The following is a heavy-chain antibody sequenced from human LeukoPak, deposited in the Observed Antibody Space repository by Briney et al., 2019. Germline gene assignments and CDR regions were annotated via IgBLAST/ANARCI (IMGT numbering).Heavy chain of an antibody. D-gene: IGHD2-15*01. Sequence: AASVKVSCKASGYTFTSYYMHWVRQAPGQGLEWMGIINPSGGSTSYAQKFQGRVTMTRDTSTSTVYMELSSLRSEDTAVYYCAREGLGYCSGGSCYGLSPWGQGTLVTVSS. CDR1: GYTFTSYY. V-gene: IGHV1-46*01. CDR3: AREGLGYCSGGSCYGLSP. J-gene: IGHJ4*02. CDR2: INPSGGST.